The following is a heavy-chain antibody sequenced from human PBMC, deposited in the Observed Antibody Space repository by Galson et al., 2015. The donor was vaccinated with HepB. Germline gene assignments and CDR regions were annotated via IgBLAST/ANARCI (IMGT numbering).Heavy chain of an antibody. CDR3: ARDDYGDYDVGVFDY. CDR2: INPNSGGT. Sequence: SVKVSCKASGYTFTGYYMHWVRQAPGQGLEWMGRINPNSGGTNYAQKFQGRVTMTRDTSISTAYMELSRLRSDDTAVYYCARDDYGDYDVGVFDYWGQGTLVTVSS. CDR1: GYTFTGYY. V-gene: IGHV1-2*06. J-gene: IGHJ4*02. D-gene: IGHD4-17*01.